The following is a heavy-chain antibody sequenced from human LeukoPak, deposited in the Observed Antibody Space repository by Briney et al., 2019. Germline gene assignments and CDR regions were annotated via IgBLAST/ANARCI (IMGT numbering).Heavy chain of an antibody. V-gene: IGHV4-59*01. CDR3: ASSVSSIAARYWFDP. Sequence: SETLSLTCTVSGGSISSYYWSWIRQPPGKGLEWIGYIYYSGSTNYNPFLKSRVTISVDTSKNQCSLKLSSVTAADTAVYYCASSVSSIAARYWFDPWGQGTLVTVSS. CDR1: GGSISSYY. D-gene: IGHD6-6*01. CDR2: IYYSGST. J-gene: IGHJ5*02.